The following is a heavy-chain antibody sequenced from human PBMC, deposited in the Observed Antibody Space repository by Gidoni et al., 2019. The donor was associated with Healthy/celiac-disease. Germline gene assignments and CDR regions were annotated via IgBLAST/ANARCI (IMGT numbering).Heavy chain of an antibody. CDR3: ARALGYCSSTSCYSLDP. CDR2: IIPIFGTA. D-gene: IGHD2-2*02. J-gene: IGHJ5*02. Sequence: QVQLVQSGAEVKKPGSPVKVSFRPSGGTFSGYAISWVRQAPGQGLEWMGGIIPIFGTANYAQKFQGRVTITADKSTSTAYMELSSLRSEDTAVYYCARALGYCSSTSCYSLDPWGQGTLVTVSS. V-gene: IGHV1-69*06. CDR1: GGTFSGYA.